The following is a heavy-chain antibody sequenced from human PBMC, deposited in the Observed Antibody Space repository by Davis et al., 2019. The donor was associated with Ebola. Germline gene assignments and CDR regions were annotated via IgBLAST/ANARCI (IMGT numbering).Heavy chain of an antibody. CDR3: ARGRAPYFYFDY. J-gene: IGHJ4*02. V-gene: IGHV1-2*02. D-gene: IGHD2-8*01. CDR2: INPNSGGT. Sequence: ASVKVSCKASGYTFTGYYMHWVRQAPGQGLEWMGWINPNSGGTNYAQKFQGRVTITVDKSTSTAYMELSSLRSEDTAVYYCARGRAPYFYFDYWGQGTLVTVSS. CDR1: GYTFTGYY.